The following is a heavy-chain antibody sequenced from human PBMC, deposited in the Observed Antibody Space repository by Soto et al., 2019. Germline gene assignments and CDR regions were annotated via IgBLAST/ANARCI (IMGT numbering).Heavy chain of an antibody. V-gene: IGHV5-51*01. Sequence: ESLKISCEASGFHLSTNWIAWVRQVPGKGLEYLGIIFPDDSDTRYSPSFQGRVIISVDRSLTIAYLEWSDLRASDTAVYYCARATTVTTYSDYYLDSWGQGTPVTVSS. J-gene: IGHJ4*02. CDR3: ARATTVTTYSDYYLDS. CDR2: IFPDDSDT. D-gene: IGHD4-4*01. CDR1: GFHLSTNW.